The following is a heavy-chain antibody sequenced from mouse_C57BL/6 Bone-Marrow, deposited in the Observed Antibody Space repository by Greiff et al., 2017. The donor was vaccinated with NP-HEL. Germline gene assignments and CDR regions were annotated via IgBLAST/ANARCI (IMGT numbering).Heavy chain of an antibody. CDR2: IYPGSGNT. CDR1: GYTFTDYY. Sequence: QVQLQQSGAELVRPGASVKLSCKASGYTFTDYYINWVKQRPGQGLEWIARIYPGSGNTYYNEKFKGKATLTAEKSSSTAYMQLSSLTSEDSAVYFCARPPIYYDYDGFFAYWGQGTLVTVSA. D-gene: IGHD2-4*01. J-gene: IGHJ3*01. V-gene: IGHV1-76*01. CDR3: ARPPIYYDYDGFFAY.